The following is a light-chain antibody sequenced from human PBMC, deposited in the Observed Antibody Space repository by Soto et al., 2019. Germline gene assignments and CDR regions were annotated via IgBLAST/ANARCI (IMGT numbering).Light chain of an antibody. Sequence: QSALTQPASVSGSPGQSITISCTGTNSDVGAFDYVSWYQHHPDKAPKLMIYEVTNRTSGVSTRFSGSKSGNTASLTISGLQAEDEADYYCTSYTTSSSLVVFGGGTKLTVL. V-gene: IGLV2-14*01. J-gene: IGLJ2*01. CDR2: EVT. CDR1: NSDVGAFDY. CDR3: TSYTTSSSLVV.